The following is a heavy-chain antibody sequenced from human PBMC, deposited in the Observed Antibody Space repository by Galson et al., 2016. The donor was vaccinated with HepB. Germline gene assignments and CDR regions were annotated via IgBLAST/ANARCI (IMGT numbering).Heavy chain of an antibody. Sequence: SLRLSCAASGFTFSTFAMTWVRQAPGKGLEWVSTNSGSGGTTFYADSVEGRFTISRDNSKNTLYLQMSSLRVEDTAVYYCAKQSHTILATSIDNWGQGTLVTVSS. J-gene: IGHJ4*02. D-gene: IGHD5-12*01. V-gene: IGHV3-23*01. CDR3: AKQSHTILATSIDN. CDR2: NSGSGGTT. CDR1: GFTFSTFA.